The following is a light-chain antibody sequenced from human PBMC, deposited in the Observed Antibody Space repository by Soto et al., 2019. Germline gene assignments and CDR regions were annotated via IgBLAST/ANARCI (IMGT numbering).Light chain of an antibody. V-gene: IGKV3-11*01. CDR2: DAS. CDR3: QQRSNWPPTWT. J-gene: IGKJ1*01. CDR1: QSVGSY. Sequence: EIVLTQSPATLSLSPGERATLSCRASQSVGSYLAWYQQKPGQAPRLLIYDASNRATGIPARFSGSGSGTEFTLTISSLEPEDFAVYYCQQRSNWPPTWTFGQGTKVDIK.